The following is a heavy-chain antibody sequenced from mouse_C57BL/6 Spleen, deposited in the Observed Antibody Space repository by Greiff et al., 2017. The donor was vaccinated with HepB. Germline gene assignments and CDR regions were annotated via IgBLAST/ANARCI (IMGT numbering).Heavy chain of an antibody. D-gene: IGHD2-4*01. V-gene: IGHV5-4*01. J-gene: IGHJ3*01. CDR3: AREGYDYDGAWFAY. CDR1: GFTFSSYA. Sequence: EVHLVESGGGLVKPGGSLKLSCAASGFTFSSYAMSWVRQTPEKRLEWVATISDGGSYTYYPDNVKGRFTISRDNAKNNLYLQMSHLKSEDTAMYYCAREGYDYDGAWFAYWGQGTLVTVSA. CDR2: ISDGGSYT.